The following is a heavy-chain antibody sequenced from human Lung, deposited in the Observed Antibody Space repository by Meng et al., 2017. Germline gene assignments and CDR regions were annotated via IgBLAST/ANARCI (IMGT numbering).Heavy chain of an antibody. CDR3: AKKGWLYWGSGDDY. CDR2: ISGSGSSP. CDR1: GFTFSRYA. V-gene: IGHV3-23*01. Sequence: EVHLLGSGVGLVRPGGSLELSWAAFGFTFSRYAMSWVRQAPGKGLEWVSAISGSGSSPYYADSVKGRFTISRDNSKNTLYLQMNSLRAEDTAVYYCAKKGWLYWGSGDDYWGQGTLVTVSS. D-gene: IGHD7-27*01. J-gene: IGHJ4*02.